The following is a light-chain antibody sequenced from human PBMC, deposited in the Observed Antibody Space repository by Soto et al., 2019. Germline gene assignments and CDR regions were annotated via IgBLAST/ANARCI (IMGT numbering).Light chain of an antibody. CDR2: DAS. CDR1: QSISSW. CDR3: QQYNSYSPERT. Sequence: DIQMTQSPSTLSASVGDRVTITCRASQSISSWLAWYQQKPGKAPKLLIYDASSLESGVPSRFSGSGSGTEFTVTISRLKPDDVATYYCQQYNSYSPERTFGQGTKVEIK. J-gene: IGKJ1*01. V-gene: IGKV1-5*01.